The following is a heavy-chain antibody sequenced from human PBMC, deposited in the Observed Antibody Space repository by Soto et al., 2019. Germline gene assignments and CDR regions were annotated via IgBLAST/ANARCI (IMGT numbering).Heavy chain of an antibody. CDR3: ARDDVEYSSSFLGWFDP. CDR1: GYTFTSYG. Sequence: QVQLVQSGAEVKKPGASVKVSCKASGYTFTSYGISWVRQAPGQGLEWMGWISAYNGNTNYAQKLQGRVTMTTDTSTSTAYMELRSLRSDDTAGYYCARDDVEYSSSFLGWFDPWGQGTLVTVSS. CDR2: ISAYNGNT. D-gene: IGHD6-6*01. V-gene: IGHV1-18*01. J-gene: IGHJ5*02.